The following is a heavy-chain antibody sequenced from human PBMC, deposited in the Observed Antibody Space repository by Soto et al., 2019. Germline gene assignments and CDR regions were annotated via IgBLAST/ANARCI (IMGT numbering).Heavy chain of an antibody. J-gene: IGHJ4*02. CDR3: ARSPYPYYDSSGYCDY. CDR2: IWYDGSNK. D-gene: IGHD3-22*01. CDR1: GFTFSSYG. V-gene: IGHV3-33*01. Sequence: GGSLRLSCAASGFTFSSYGMHWVRQAPGKGLEWVAVIWYDGSNKYYADSVKGRFTISRDNSKNTLYLQMNSLRAEDTAVYYCARSPYPYYDSSGYCDYWGQGTLVTVSS.